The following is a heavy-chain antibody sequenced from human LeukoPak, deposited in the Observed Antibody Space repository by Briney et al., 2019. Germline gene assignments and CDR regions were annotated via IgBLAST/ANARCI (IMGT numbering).Heavy chain of an antibody. CDR1: GFTVSSNY. V-gene: IGHV3-53*01. CDR2: IYSGGST. J-gene: IGHJ3*02. CDR3: ARVRLDSSERYLDAFEN. D-gene: IGHD6-19*01. Sequence: GGSLRLPCAASGFTVSSNYMSWVRQAPGKGLEWVSSIYSGGSTYYADSVKGRFTISRDNSKNTVYLQMNSLRAEDTAVYYCARVRLDSSERYLDAFENWGQGTMVTVSS.